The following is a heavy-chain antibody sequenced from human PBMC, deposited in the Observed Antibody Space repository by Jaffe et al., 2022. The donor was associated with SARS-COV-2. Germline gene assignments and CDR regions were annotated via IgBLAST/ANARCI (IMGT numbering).Heavy chain of an antibody. D-gene: IGHD3-3*01. CDR3: ARGHYDFWSGYFNWFDP. CDR2: INPNSGGT. CDR1: GYTFTGYY. J-gene: IGHJ5*02. Sequence: QVQLVQSGAEVKKPGASVKVSCKASGYTFTGYYMHWVRQAPGQGLEWMGWINPNSGGTNYAQKFQGRVTMTRDTSISTAYMELSRLRSDDTAVYYCARGHYDFWSGYFNWFDPWGQGTLVTVSS. V-gene: IGHV1-2*02.